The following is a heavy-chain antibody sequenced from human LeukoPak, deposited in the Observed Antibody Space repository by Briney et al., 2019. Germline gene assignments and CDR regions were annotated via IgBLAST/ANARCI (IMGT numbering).Heavy chain of an antibody. CDR1: GFTFSSYA. Sequence: GGSLRLSCAASGFTFSSYAMSWVRQAPGKGLEWVSAISGSGGSTYYADSVKGRFTISRDNSKNTLYLQMNSLRAEDTAVYYCARAKVRGVIIKSFDYWSQGTLVTVSS. V-gene: IGHV3-23*01. CDR2: ISGSGGST. CDR3: ARAKVRGVIIKSFDY. D-gene: IGHD3-10*01. J-gene: IGHJ4*02.